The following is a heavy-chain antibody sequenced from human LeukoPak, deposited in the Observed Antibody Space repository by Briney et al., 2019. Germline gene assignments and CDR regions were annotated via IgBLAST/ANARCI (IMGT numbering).Heavy chain of an antibody. D-gene: IGHD1-26*01. CDR2: ISGSGGST. CDR3: ARDYSERYSIDY. V-gene: IGHV3-23*01. CDR1: GFTFSSYA. Sequence: GSLRLSCAASGFTFSSYAMSWVRPAPGKGLEWASAISGSGGSTYYADSVKGRFTISRDNSKNTLSLQVNSLRAEDTAVYYCARDYSERYSIDYWGQGTLVTVSS. J-gene: IGHJ4*02.